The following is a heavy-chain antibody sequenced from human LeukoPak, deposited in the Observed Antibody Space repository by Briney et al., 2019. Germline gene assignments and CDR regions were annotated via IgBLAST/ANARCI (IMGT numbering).Heavy chain of an antibody. Sequence: SETLSLTCAVYGGSFSGYYWSWIRQPPGKGLEWIGEINHSGSTNYNPSLKSRVTISVDTSKNQFSLKLSSVTAADTAVYYCARLEDALDSYFDYWGQGTLVTVSS. CDR1: GGSFSGYY. V-gene: IGHV4-34*01. J-gene: IGHJ4*02. CDR3: ARLEDALDSYFDY. D-gene: IGHD2-15*01. CDR2: INHSGST.